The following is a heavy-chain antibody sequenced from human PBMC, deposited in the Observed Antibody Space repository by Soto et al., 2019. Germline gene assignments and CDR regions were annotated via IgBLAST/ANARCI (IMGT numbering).Heavy chain of an antibody. V-gene: IGHV4-31*03. CDR2: IYYSGST. CDR1: VGSSTVVGYY. J-gene: IGHJ6*02. CDR3: ERDRVSDYGDYVEYYGMDV. Sequence: TLSLTCPVSVGSSTVVGYYWTGFRQHPGKGREWIGYIYYSGSTYYNPSLKSRVTISVDTSKNQFSLKLSYVTAEDTAVYYCERDRVSDYGDYVEYYGMDVWGQGTKVTVYS. D-gene: IGHD4-17*01.